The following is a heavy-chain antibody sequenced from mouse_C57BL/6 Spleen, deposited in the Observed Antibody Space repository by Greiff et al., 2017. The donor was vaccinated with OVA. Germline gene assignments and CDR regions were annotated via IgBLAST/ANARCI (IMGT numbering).Heavy chain of an antibody. D-gene: IGHD4-1*02. Sequence: EVQVVESGGGLVQPKGSLKLSCAASGFTFNTYAMHWVRQAPGKGLEWVARIRSKSSNYATYYADSVKDRFNISRDDSQSMHYLQMNNLKTEDTAMYYCVRDANWDWFAYWGQGTLVTVSA. CDR3: VRDANWDWFAY. CDR1: GFTFNTYA. CDR2: IRSKSSNYAT. J-gene: IGHJ3*01. V-gene: IGHV10-3*01.